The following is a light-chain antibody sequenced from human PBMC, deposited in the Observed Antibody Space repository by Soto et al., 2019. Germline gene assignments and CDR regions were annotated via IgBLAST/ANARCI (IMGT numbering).Light chain of an antibody. CDR2: ESS. CDR3: QQRSNWRLT. V-gene: IGKV3-11*01. CDR1: QSASGSD. Sequence: EIVLRQSPVTLSLSPGERXTLSCRAVQSASGSDLACYQRKPGQAPRLXIYESSNRAHGSPARFSGSGSGTDFTRTISSLEPEDFAVYYGQQRSNWRLTFGGGTKVDIK. J-gene: IGKJ4*01.